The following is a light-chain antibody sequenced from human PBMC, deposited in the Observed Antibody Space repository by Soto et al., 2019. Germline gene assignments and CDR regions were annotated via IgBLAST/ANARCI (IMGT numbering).Light chain of an antibody. CDR2: DAS. Sequence: DIQMTQSPSSLSASVGDRVTITCRASQTISTYLNRYQQKPGKAPRLLIYDASSLLSGVPSWISCSGSRTDITLTIASLQPEDVSAYYCQQSDSTPYTFGQGTKVYI. CDR3: QQSDSTPYT. CDR1: QTISTY. J-gene: IGKJ2*01. V-gene: IGKV1-39*01.